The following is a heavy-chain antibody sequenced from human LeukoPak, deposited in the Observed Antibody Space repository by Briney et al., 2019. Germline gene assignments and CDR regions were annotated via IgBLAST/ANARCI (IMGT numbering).Heavy chain of an antibody. V-gene: IGHV4-31*03. CDR1: GGSISSGGYY. D-gene: IGHD3-22*01. CDR2: IYYSGST. J-gene: IGHJ4*02. Sequence: SETLSLTCTVSGGSISSGGYYWSWIRQHPGKGLEWIGYIYYSGSTYYNPSLKSRVTISVDTSKNQFSLKLSSVTAADTAVYYCARVNYYDSSGYYLLSNYWGQGTLVTVSS. CDR3: ARVNYYDSSGYYLLSNY.